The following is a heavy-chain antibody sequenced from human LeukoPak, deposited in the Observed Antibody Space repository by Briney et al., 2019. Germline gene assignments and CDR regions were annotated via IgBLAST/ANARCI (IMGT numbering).Heavy chain of an antibody. CDR3: ASATSGTDAFDI. CDR1: GGSISSYY. V-gene: IGHV4-59*12. CDR2: IYYSGST. Sequence: SETLSLTCTVSGGSISSYYWSWIRQPPGKGLEWIGYIYYSGSTYYNPSLKSRVTISVDRSKNQFSLKLSSVTAADTAVYYCASATSGTDAFDIWGQGTMVTVSS. J-gene: IGHJ3*02. D-gene: IGHD1-26*01.